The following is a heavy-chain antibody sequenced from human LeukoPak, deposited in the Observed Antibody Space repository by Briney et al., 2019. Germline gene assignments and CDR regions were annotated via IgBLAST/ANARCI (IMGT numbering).Heavy chain of an antibody. Sequence: SETLSLTCTVSDYSISSSYYWGWIRQPPGKGLEWFGIIYHSGSTYYNPSLKSRVTISVDTSKNQFSLKLSSVTAADAAVYYCARVSGRFTWYFDLWGRGTLVTVSS. CDR3: ARVSGRFTWYFDL. CDR1: DYSISSSYY. J-gene: IGHJ2*01. V-gene: IGHV4-38-2*02. CDR2: IYHSGST.